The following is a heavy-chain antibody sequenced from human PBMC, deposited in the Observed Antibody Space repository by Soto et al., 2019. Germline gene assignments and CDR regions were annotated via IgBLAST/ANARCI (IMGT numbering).Heavy chain of an antibody. CDR2: MNEDGTTI. CDR1: GFTFSNYW. CDR3: APDLGGPQGS. V-gene: IGHV3-74*01. D-gene: IGHD3-16*01. Sequence: VPLVESGGGLVQPGGSLRLSCAASGFTFSNYWMHWVRQGPGKGLVWVSRMNEDGTTIDYADSVKGRFTISRDNAKSTLYLQMNSLRAEDTAVYYCAPDLGGPQGSWGQGTLVTVSS. J-gene: IGHJ5*02.